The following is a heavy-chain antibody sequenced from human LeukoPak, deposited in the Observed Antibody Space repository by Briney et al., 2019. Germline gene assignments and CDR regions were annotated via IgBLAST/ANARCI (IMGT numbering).Heavy chain of an antibody. V-gene: IGHV3-30*03. J-gene: IGHJ4*02. Sequence: GGPLLLSCAASGFTFSSYGRHWGRRARGKGLEWVAFIPDDGNNVYYSDSVRGRFTVSRDSSRNTLYLQMNSLRVEDSALYYCAGGTYYSDYWGQGTLVTVSS. CDR1: GFTFSSYG. CDR2: IPDDGNNV. D-gene: IGHD1-7*01. CDR3: AGGTYYSDY.